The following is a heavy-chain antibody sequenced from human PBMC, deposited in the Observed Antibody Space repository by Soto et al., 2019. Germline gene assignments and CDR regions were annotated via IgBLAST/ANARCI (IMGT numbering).Heavy chain of an antibody. Sequence: EVQLVESGGGLVPPGGSVRLSCAASGFIFKMYWMHWVRQSPGKGLVWISRIYNDGTYSDYADSVRGRFTISRDDSRNTAYLQMNSLKTEDTAVYYCARGVYDFWSGHPKGLEYWGQGTVVTVSS. CDR2: IYNDGTYS. J-gene: IGHJ4*02. CDR3: ARGVYDFWSGHPKGLEY. D-gene: IGHD3-3*01. CDR1: GFIFKMYW. V-gene: IGHV3-74*01.